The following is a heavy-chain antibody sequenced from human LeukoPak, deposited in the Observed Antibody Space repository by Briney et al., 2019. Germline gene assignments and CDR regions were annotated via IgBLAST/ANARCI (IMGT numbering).Heavy chain of an antibody. CDR3: ARGPPFDP. CDR1: GFIFKKYW. CDR2: IYTGGGT. V-gene: IGHV3-66*01. Sequence: PGGSLRLSCVASGFIFKKYWMNWVRQVPGKGLEWVSTIYTGGGTDYADSVKGRFTISRESFKNTLYLQMNSLRDEDTAVYYCARGPPFDPWGQGTLVTVSS. J-gene: IGHJ5*02.